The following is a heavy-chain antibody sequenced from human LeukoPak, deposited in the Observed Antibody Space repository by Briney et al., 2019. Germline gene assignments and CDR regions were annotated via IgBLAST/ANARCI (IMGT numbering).Heavy chain of an antibody. CDR3: ARDLKIYDSSGYSGPFDY. D-gene: IGHD3-22*01. CDR1: GFTFSSYA. CDR2: ISYDGSNK. Sequence: GGSLRLSCAASGFTFSSYAMHWVRQAPGKGLEWVAVISYDGSNKYYADSVKGRFTISRDNSKNTLYLQMNSLRAEDTAVYYCARDLKIYDSSGYSGPFDYWGQGTLVTVSS. J-gene: IGHJ4*02. V-gene: IGHV3-30*04.